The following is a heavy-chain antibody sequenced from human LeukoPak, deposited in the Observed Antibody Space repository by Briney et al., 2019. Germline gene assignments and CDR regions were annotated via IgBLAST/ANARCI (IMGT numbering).Heavy chain of an antibody. D-gene: IGHD2-8*01. CDR3: ARGSNAVPASGFDY. V-gene: IGHV3-33*01. Sequence: PGGSLRLSCAASGFTFSSYGMHWVRQAPGKGLEWVAVIWYDGSNKYYADSVKGRFTISRDNSKNTLYLQMNSLRAEDTAVYYCARGSNAVPASGFDYWGPGTLVTVSS. J-gene: IGHJ4*02. CDR1: GFTFSSYG. CDR2: IWYDGSNK.